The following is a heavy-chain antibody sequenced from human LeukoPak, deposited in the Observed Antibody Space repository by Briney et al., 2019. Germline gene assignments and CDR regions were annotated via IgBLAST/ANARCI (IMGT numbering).Heavy chain of an antibody. Sequence: GGSLRLSCAASGFTFNKYAMTWVRQAPGKGLEWVAVISYDGSNKYYADSVKGRFTISRDNSKNTLYLQMNSLRAEDTAVYYCAKDPTKFGYGFDYWGQGTLVTVSS. CDR1: GFTFNKYA. J-gene: IGHJ4*02. CDR2: ISYDGSNK. CDR3: AKDPTKFGYGFDY. D-gene: IGHD3-22*01. V-gene: IGHV3-30*18.